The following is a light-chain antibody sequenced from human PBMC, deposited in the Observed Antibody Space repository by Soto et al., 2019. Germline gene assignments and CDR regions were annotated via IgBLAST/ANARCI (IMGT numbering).Light chain of an antibody. J-gene: IGKJ3*01. CDR1: QGISSW. V-gene: IGKV1-12*01. Sequence: DIQMTQSPSSVSASVGDRVTLTCRASQGISSWLAWYQQKPGKAPKLLVYAASVLQSGVPSWLSGSGSGTVFTLTISSLQPEDFANYYCQQAKSFPRTFGPGTKVDIK. CDR3: QQAKSFPRT. CDR2: AAS.